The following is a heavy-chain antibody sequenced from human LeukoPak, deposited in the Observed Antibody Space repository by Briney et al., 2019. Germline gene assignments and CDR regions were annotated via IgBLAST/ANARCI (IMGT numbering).Heavy chain of an antibody. CDR2: INSDGSTT. CDR1: GFTFSSYS. Sequence: PGGSLRLSCAASGFTFSSYSMNWVRQAPGKGLVWVSRINSDGSTTSYADSVKGRFTISRDNAKNTLYLQMNSLRAEDTAVYYCARNPPDYGDSRGDYWGQGTLVTVSS. D-gene: IGHD4-17*01. V-gene: IGHV3-74*01. J-gene: IGHJ4*02. CDR3: ARNPPDYGDSRGDY.